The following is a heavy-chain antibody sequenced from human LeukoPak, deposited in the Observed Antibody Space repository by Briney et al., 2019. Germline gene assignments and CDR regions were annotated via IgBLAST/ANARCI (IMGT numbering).Heavy chain of an antibody. Sequence: SETLSLTCTVSCGSISSYYWSWIRQPPGKGLEWIGYIYYSGSTNYNPSLRSRVTISVDTSKNQFSLKLSSVTAADTAVYYCVRGSSADYWGQGTLVTVSS. D-gene: IGHD6-25*01. J-gene: IGHJ4*02. V-gene: IGHV4-59*01. CDR1: CGSISSYY. CDR2: IYYSGST. CDR3: VRGSSADY.